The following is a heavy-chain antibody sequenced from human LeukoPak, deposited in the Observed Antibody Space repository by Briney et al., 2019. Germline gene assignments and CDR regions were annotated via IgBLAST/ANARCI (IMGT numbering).Heavy chain of an antibody. Sequence: ASVKVSCKASGYTFTSLDINWVRQATGQGLEWMGWMNPKSGNRGYAQQFQGRVTMTEDTSTDTAYMELSSLRSEDTAVYYCAIYHLKGGYFDYWGQGTLVTVSS. CDR3: AIYHLKGGYFDY. CDR2: MNPKSGNR. CDR1: GYTFTSLD. D-gene: IGHD2-2*02. V-gene: IGHV1-8*02. J-gene: IGHJ4*02.